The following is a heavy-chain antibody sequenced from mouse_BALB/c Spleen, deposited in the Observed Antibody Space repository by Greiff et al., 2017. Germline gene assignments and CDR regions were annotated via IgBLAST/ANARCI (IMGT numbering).Heavy chain of an antibody. J-gene: IGHJ3*01. D-gene: IGHD2-1*01. CDR1: GFTFSSYA. CDR2: ISSGGST. CDR3: ARELQGAY. Sequence: EVQRVESGGGLVKPGGSLKLSCAASGFTFSSYAMSWVRQTPEKRLEWVASISSGGSTYYPDSVKGRFTISRDNARNILYLQMSSLRSEDTAMYYCARELQGAYWGQGTLVTVSA. V-gene: IGHV5-6-5*01.